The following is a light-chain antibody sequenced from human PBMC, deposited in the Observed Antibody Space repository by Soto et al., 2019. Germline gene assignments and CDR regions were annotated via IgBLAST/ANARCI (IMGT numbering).Light chain of an antibody. CDR3: QQRSIWLIT. CDR1: QSVDSY. CDR2: GAS. Sequence: VLGQSAASVSLSPRERATLSCRASQSVDSYLVWYQQKPGQAPRLLIFGASSRATGIPARFSGSGSGTDFTLTINSLEPEDFAAYYCQQRSIWLITFGQGARLEI. J-gene: IGKJ5*01. V-gene: IGKV3-11*01.